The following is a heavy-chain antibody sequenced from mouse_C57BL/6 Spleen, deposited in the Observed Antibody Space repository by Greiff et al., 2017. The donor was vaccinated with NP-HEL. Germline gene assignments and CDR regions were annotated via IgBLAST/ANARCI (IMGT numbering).Heavy chain of an antibody. CDR3: ARMGWGASTY. Sequence: VQLQQSGAELMKPGASVKLSCKATGYTFTGYWIEWVKQRPGHGLEWIGEILPGSGSTNYNQKFKGKATFTATTSSNTAYRQLSSLTTEVSAIYYCARMGWGASTYWGQGTLVTVSA. D-gene: IGHD3-3*01. J-gene: IGHJ3*01. V-gene: IGHV1-9*01. CDR1: GYTFTGYW. CDR2: ILPGSGST.